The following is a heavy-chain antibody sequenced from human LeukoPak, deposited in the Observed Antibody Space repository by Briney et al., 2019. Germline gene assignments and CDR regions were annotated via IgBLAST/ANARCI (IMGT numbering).Heavy chain of an antibody. J-gene: IGHJ4*02. CDR1: GFTFNTYA. CDR2: ICGSGGCT. Sequence: PGGSLRLSCEASGFTFNTYAIYWVRQAPGKGLEWVSGICGSGGCTYYADSVKGRFTISRDNSKNTVYLQMNSLTADDTAVYYCAENTVGYSSGRYPGWPADCWGQGTLVTVSS. D-gene: IGHD6-19*01. V-gene: IGHV3-23*01. CDR3: AENTVGYSSGRYPGWPADC.